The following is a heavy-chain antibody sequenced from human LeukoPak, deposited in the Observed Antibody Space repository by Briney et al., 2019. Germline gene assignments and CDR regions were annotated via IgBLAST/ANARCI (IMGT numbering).Heavy chain of an antibody. V-gene: IGHV3-21*01. Sequence: GGSLRLSCAASGFTFSSYSMNWVRQAPGKGLEWVSSISSSSSYIYYADSVKGRFTISRDNAKSSLYLQMNSLRAEDTAVYYCARDYEYSSGWYEGEDYWGQGTLVTVSS. D-gene: IGHD6-19*01. J-gene: IGHJ4*02. CDR1: GFTFSSYS. CDR3: ARDYEYSSGWYEGEDY. CDR2: ISSSSSYI.